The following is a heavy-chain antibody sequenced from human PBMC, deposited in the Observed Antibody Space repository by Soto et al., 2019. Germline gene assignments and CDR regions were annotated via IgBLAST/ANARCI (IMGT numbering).Heavy chain of an antibody. D-gene: IGHD3-3*01. Sequence: SETLSLTCTVSGGSISSSSYYWGWIRQPPGKGLEWIGSIYYSGSTYYNPSLKSRVTISVDTSKSQFSLQLSSVTAADTAVYYCAREWHDFWSGYYGEYYFDYWGQGTLVTVSS. CDR1: GGSISSSSYY. J-gene: IGHJ4*02. CDR3: AREWHDFWSGYYGEYYFDY. CDR2: IYYSGST. V-gene: IGHV4-39*02.